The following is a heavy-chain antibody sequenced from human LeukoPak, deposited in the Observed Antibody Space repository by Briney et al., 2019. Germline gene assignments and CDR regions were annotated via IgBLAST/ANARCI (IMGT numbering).Heavy chain of an antibody. J-gene: IGHJ4*02. Sequence: GGSLRLSCAASGFTLSSNYMSWVRQAPGKGLEWVSVIYGGVNTVYADSVQGRFTISRDNSKNTLYLQMSSLRAEDTAVYYCAKSPKTGFLFDYWGKGTLVTVSS. CDR1: GFTLSSNY. CDR3: AKSPKTGFLFDY. D-gene: IGHD1-1*01. CDR2: IYGGVNT. V-gene: IGHV3-66*01.